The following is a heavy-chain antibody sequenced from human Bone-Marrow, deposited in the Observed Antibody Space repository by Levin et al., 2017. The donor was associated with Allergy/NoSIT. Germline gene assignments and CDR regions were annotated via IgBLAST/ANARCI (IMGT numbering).Heavy chain of an antibody. CDR3: ARTHDYGDPGYWYFDL. V-gene: IGHV4-59*01. J-gene: IGHJ2*01. Sequence: SETLSPTCTVSGGSISSYHWSWIRQPPGKGLEWMGQIHYSGSTDYNPSLKSRITIPVDTSKNQFSLKLSSVTAADTAVYYCARTHDYGDPGYWYFDLWGRGTLVTVSS. CDR2: IHYSGST. CDR1: GGSISSYH. D-gene: IGHD4-17*01.